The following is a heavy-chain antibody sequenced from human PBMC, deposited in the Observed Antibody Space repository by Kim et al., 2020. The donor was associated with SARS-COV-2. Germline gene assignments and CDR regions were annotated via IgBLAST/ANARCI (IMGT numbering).Heavy chain of an antibody. CDR1: GFTFSSYG. Sequence: GGSLRLSCAASGFTFSSYGMHWVRQAPGKGLEWVAVISYDGSNKYYADSVKGRFTISRDNSKNTLYLQMNSLRAEDTAVYYCALTFTTVTTGYYGMDVWGQGTTVTVSS. CDR2: ISYDGSNK. CDR3: ALTFTTVTTGYYGMDV. D-gene: IGHD4-17*01. J-gene: IGHJ6*02. V-gene: IGHV3-30*03.